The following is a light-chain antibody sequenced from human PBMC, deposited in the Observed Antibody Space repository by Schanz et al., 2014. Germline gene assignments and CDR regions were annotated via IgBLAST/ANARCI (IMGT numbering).Light chain of an antibody. CDR2: ANN. CDR1: SSNIGNNH. Sequence: QSVLTQPPSVSAAPGQRVTISCSGSSSNIGNNHVSWYQQLPGTAPKLLILANNERPSGIPDRFSGSKSGTSATLDITGLQTGDEADYFCGTWDTSLTVVMFGAGTKVTVL. J-gene: IGLJ3*02. V-gene: IGLV1-51*01. CDR3: GTWDTSLTVVM.